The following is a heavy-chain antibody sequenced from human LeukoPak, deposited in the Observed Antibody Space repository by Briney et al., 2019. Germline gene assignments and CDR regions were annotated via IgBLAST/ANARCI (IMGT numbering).Heavy chain of an antibody. V-gene: IGHV3-11*04. CDR1: GFTFSDYY. D-gene: IGHD6-19*01. CDR2: ISSSGSTI. Sequence: GGSLRLSCAASGFTFSDYYMSWIRQAPGKGLEWVSYISSSGSTIYYADSVKGRFTISRDNAKNSLYLQMNSLRAEDTAVYYCARDGIAVAGPYYYYYYYMDVWGKGTTVTVSS. J-gene: IGHJ6*03. CDR3: ARDGIAVAGPYYYYYYYMDV.